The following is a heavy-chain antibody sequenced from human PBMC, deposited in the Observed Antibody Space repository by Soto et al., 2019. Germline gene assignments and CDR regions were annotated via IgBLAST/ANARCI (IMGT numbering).Heavy chain of an antibody. D-gene: IGHD2-2*01. V-gene: IGHV4-34*01. CDR1: GGSFSSYY. CDR2: INHYGST. J-gene: IGHJ5*02. Sequence: PSETLSLTCAVYGGSFSSYYWSWIRQPPGKGLEWIGQINHYGSTDYNPSLKSRVTISVDTSKNHFSLRLSSVTAADTAMYYCATHCISARCYYTFDPWGQGTLVTVSS. CDR3: ATHCISARCYYTFDP.